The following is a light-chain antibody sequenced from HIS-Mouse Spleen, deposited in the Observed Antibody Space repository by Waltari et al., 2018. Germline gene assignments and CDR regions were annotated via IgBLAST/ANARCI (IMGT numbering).Light chain of an antibody. J-gene: IGLJ3*02. CDR1: SSDVGSYNL. CDR2: DGS. CDR3: CSYAGSSTWV. Sequence: QSALTQPASVSGSPGQSITISCTGTSSDVGSYNLVSWYQQHPAKAPQLMVYDGSKRPSGVSNRFSGSKSGNTASLTISGLQAEDEADYYGCSYAGSSTWVFGGGTKLTVL. V-gene: IGLV2-23*01.